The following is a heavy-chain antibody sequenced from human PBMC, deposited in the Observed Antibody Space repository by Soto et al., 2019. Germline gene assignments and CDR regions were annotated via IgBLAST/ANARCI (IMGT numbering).Heavy chain of an antibody. CDR1: GFTFSSYA. CDR2: ISGSGGST. V-gene: IGHV3-23*01. D-gene: IGHD3-10*01. Sequence: GGSLRLSCAASGFTFSSYAMSWVRQAPGKGLEWVSAISGSGGSTYYADSVKGRFTISRDNSKNTLYLQMNSLRAEDTAVYYCAKYITMVRGVIIEAFDIWGQGTMVTVS. J-gene: IGHJ3*02. CDR3: AKYITMVRGVIIEAFDI.